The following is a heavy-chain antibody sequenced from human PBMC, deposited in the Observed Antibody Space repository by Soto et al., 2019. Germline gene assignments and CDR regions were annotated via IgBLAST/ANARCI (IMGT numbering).Heavy chain of an antibody. CDR2: IGTAGDT. J-gene: IGHJ6*02. Sequence: PGGSLRLSCAASGFTFSSYDMHWVRQATGKGLEWVSAIGTAGDTYYPGSVKGRFTISRENAKNSLYLQMNSLRAEDTAVYYCARIEGNYYYYGMDFRGQGTTVTVS. CDR1: GFTFSSYD. D-gene: IGHD6-13*01. CDR3: ARIEGNYYYYGMDF. V-gene: IGHV3-13*01.